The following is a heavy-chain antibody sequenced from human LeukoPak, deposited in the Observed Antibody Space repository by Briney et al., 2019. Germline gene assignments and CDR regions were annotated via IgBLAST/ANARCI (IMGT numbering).Heavy chain of an antibody. CDR3: ARDLELDYYYGMDV. J-gene: IGHJ6*02. CDR2: INPNSGGT. D-gene: IGHD1-1*01. Sequence: ASVKVSCKASGYTFTGYYMHWVRPAPGQGLEWMGWINPNSGGTNYAQKFQGRVTMTRDTSISTAYMELSRLRSDDTAVYYCARDLELDYYYGMDVWGQGTTVTVSS. V-gene: IGHV1-2*02. CDR1: GYTFTGYY.